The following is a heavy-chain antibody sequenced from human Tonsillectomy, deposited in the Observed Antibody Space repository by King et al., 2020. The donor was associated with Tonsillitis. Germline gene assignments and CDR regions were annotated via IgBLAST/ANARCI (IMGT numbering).Heavy chain of an antibody. Sequence: VQLVESGGGLVQPGGSLRLSCAASGFTFSSYSMNWVRQAPGKGLEWISYIGSDSSTRYYADSVKGRFTIARDNAKNSLYLQMNGLRGEGTAVYYCARDYAFASDIWGQGTMVTVSS. CDR3: ARDYAFASDI. CDR1: GFTFSSYS. V-gene: IGHV3-48*01. D-gene: IGHD3-16*01. CDR2: IGSDSSTR. J-gene: IGHJ3*02.